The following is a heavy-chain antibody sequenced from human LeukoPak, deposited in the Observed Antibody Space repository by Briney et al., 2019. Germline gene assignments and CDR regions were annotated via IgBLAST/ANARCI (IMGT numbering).Heavy chain of an antibody. D-gene: IGHD4-17*01. Sequence: SQTLSLTCTVSGGSISSGGYYWSWIRQHPGKGLEWIGYIYYSGSTFYNPSLKSRVTISVDTSKNQFSLRLSSVTAADTAVYYCARAPLYGGHADWFDPWGQGTLVTVSS. CDR3: ARAPLYGGHADWFDP. J-gene: IGHJ5*02. CDR2: IYYSGST. CDR1: GGSISSGGYY. V-gene: IGHV4-31*03.